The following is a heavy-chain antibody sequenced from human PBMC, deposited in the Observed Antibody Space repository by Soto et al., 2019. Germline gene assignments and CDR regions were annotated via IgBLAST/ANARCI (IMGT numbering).Heavy chain of an antibody. V-gene: IGHV3-23*01. J-gene: IGHJ4*02. CDR1: GFTFSSYA. Sequence: GGSLRLSCAASGFTFSSYAMSWVRQAPGKGLEWVSAISGSGGSTYYADSVKGRFTISRDNSKNTLYLQMNSLRAEDTAVYYCAKDTYYDLWSGYYYFDYWGQGTLVTVSS. D-gene: IGHD3-3*01. CDR2: ISGSGGST. CDR3: AKDTYYDLWSGYYYFDY.